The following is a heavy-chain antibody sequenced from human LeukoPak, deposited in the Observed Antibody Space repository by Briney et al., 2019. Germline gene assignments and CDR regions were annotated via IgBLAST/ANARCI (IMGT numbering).Heavy chain of an antibody. CDR2: ISSSGTAI. Sequence: GGSLRLSCAASAFTFSRYNMIWVRQAPGKGLEWVSYISSSGTAIYYTDSVKGRFTISRDNAKNSLYLQMNSLRAEDTAVYYCARVALSLRFLEWLLDSWFDPWGQGTLVTVSS. D-gene: IGHD3-3*01. V-gene: IGHV3-48*01. CDR1: AFTFSRYN. CDR3: ARVALSLRFLEWLLDSWFDP. J-gene: IGHJ5*02.